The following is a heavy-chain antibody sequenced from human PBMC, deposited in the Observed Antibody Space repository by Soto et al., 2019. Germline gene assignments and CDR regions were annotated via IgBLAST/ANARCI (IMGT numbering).Heavy chain of an antibody. CDR1: GASVTNSSYY. V-gene: IGHV4-39*01. J-gene: IGHJ4*02. Sequence: SETLSLSCTVSGASVTNSSYYWGWIRQSPGKGLGWIGSVSYRGRSYSKSSVKSRVTISVDTSKNQFSLKFNSVTASDPAIYSCVSERTTVLTQAYFDYCGPGALVT. D-gene: IGHD4-17*01. CDR2: VSYRGRS. CDR3: VSERTTVLTQAYFDY.